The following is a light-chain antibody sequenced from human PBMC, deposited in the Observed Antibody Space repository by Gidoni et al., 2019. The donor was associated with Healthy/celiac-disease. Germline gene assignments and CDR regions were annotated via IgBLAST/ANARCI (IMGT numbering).Light chain of an antibody. V-gene: IGKV3-11*01. CDR3: QQRSNWLR. Sequence: EIVLTQSPATLSLSPGERATLSCRASQSVRSYLAWYQQKPGQAPRLLIYDASNRATGIPARFSGSGSGTDFTLTISSLEPEDFAVYYCQQRSNWLRFXQXTKVEIK. J-gene: IGKJ1*01. CDR2: DAS. CDR1: QSVRSY.